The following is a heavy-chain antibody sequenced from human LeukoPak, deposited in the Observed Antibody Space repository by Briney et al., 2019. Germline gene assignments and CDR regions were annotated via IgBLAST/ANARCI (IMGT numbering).Heavy chain of an antibody. CDR2: VSYTGRT. CDR1: GGSLSGHY. D-gene: IGHD3-22*01. V-gene: IGHV4-59*11. Sequence: SETLSLTCTVSGGSLSGHYWSWIRQPAGKRLEWIGNVSYTGRTKYNPSLQSRVTISIDTSNSQFSLKLTSVTSADTAVYSCARLLDNDISGDPDTFDVWGQGTTVIVSS. J-gene: IGHJ3*01. CDR3: ARLLDNDISGDPDTFDV.